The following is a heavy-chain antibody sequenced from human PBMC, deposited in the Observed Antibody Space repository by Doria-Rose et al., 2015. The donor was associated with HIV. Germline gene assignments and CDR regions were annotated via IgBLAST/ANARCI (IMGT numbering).Heavy chain of an antibody. CDR3: ARIKSGRWYHKYYFDF. CDR1: GVSLSSPGMG. CDR2: IFSDDER. D-gene: IGHD6-13*01. J-gene: IGHJ4*02. Sequence: QVTLKESGPVLVKPTETLTLTCTVSGVSLSSPGMGVSWIRQPPGKALEWLANIFSDDERSYKTSLKSRLTISRGTSKSQVFLTMTDMDPVDTATYYCARIKSGRWYHKYYFDFWGQGTLVVVSA. V-gene: IGHV2-26*01.